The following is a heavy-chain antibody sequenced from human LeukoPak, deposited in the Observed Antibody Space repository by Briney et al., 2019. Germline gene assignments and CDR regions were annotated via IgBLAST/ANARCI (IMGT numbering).Heavy chain of an antibody. Sequence: GGSLRLSCAASGFTFSSYGMSWVRQAPGKGLEWVSSISGSGGSTYYADSVKGRFTISRDNSKNTLYLQMNSLRAEDTAVYYCAREDVPNYYYYMDVWGKGTTVTVSS. J-gene: IGHJ6*03. D-gene: IGHD2-2*01. CDR1: GFTFSSYG. V-gene: IGHV3-23*01. CDR3: AREDVPNYYYYMDV. CDR2: ISGSGGST.